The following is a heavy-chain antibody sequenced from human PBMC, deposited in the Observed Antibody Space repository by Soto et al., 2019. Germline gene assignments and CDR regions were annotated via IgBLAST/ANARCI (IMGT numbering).Heavy chain of an antibody. V-gene: IGHV3-23*01. CDR2: ISGSGGGT. D-gene: IGHD3-10*01. J-gene: IGHJ4*02. CDR3: AKDGHSGSGTYFDY. Sequence: EVQLLESGGGLVQPGGSLRLSCAASGFTFSSYTMTRARQAPGKGLEWVSTISGSGGGTNYADSVKGRFTISRDNSENTLYLQMNSLRAEDTAVYYCAKDGHSGSGTYFDYWGQGTLVTVSS. CDR1: GFTFSSYT.